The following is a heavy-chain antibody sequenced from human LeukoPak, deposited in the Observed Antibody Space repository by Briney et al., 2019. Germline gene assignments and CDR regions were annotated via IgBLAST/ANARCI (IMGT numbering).Heavy chain of an antibody. CDR1: GGSFSGYY. CDR3: ARVRSTYCSSTSCPIVNWFDP. V-gene: IGHV4-34*01. Sequence: SETLSLPCAVYGGSFSGYYWSWIRQPPGKGLEWIGEINHSGSTNYNPSLKSRVTISVDTSKNQFSLKLSSVTAADTAVYYCARVRSTYCSSTSCPIVNWFDPWGQGTLVTVSS. CDR2: INHSGST. J-gene: IGHJ5*02. D-gene: IGHD2-2*01.